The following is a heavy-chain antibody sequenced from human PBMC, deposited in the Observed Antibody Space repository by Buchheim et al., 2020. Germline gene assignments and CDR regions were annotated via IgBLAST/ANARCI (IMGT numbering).Heavy chain of an antibody. CDR2: IKQDGSEK. J-gene: IGHJ6*02. CDR1: GFTFSSYW. D-gene: IGHD3-10*01. Sequence: EVQLVESGGGLVQPGGSLRLSCAASGFTFSSYWMSWVRQAPGKGLEWVANIKQDGSEKYYVDSVKGGFTISRDNAKNSLHLQMSSLRAEDTAVYYCAGGYYGSGGYYYALDVWGQGTT. CDR3: AGGYYGSGGYYYALDV. V-gene: IGHV3-7*03.